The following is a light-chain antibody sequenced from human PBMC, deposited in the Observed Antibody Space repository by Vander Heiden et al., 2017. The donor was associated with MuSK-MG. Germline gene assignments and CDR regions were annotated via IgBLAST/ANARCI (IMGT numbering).Light chain of an antibody. CDR2: GAS. Sequence: DIQMTQYPSFLSASVGDRVTITCRASQGIGNSLAWYQQKPGKVPELLVYGASSLQSGVPSRFSGSGSGTDFTLTISSLQPDDVATYYCQKYDNAPWTFGQGTKVEIK. V-gene: IGKV1-27*01. CDR3: QKYDNAPWT. J-gene: IGKJ1*01. CDR1: QGIGNS.